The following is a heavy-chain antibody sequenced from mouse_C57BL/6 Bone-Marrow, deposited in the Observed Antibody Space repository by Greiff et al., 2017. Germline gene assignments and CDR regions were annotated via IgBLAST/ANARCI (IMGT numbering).Heavy chain of an antibody. CDR3: SRDYGSSYRWYCEV. CDR2: IYPGDGDT. Sequence: QVQLKQSGPELVKPGASVKISCKASGYAFSSSCMNWVKQRPGKGLEWIGRIYPGDGDTNYNGKFKGKATLTADKSSSTAYMRLSSLTSEDSAVYFCSRDYGSSYRWYCEVWGTGATGTVSS. D-gene: IGHD1-1*01. J-gene: IGHJ1*03. V-gene: IGHV1-82*01. CDR1: GYAFSSSC.